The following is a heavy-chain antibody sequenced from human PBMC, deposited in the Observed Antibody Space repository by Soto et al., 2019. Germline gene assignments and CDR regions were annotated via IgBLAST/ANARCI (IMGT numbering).Heavy chain of an antibody. D-gene: IGHD2-2*01. J-gene: IGHJ4*02. V-gene: IGHV3-23*01. CDR2: ISGSGDTS. Sequence: DVQLLESGGGLVQPGGSLRLSCAASGFTFSSCGMGWVRQAPGKGLEWVSAISGSGDTSYYADSVKGRFTISRDNSKSTLYLQMNSLGAEDPAVYYCAKEDVVPPAMAGWVVRIHDYWGQGTLVTVSS. CDR1: GFTFSSCG. CDR3: AKEDVVPPAMAGWVVRIHDY.